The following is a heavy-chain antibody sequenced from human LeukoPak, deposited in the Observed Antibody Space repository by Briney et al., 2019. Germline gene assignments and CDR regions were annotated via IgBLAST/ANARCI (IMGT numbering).Heavy chain of an antibody. D-gene: IGHD6-13*01. Sequence: TETLSLTCTVSGGSISSYYWSWIRQPPGKGLEWIGYIYYSGSTSYNPSLKSRVTISVDTSKNQFSLKLSSVTAADTAVYYCARGAAAGTWRFDYWGQGTLVTVSS. J-gene: IGHJ4*02. CDR2: IYYSGST. V-gene: IGHV4-59*08. CDR3: ARGAAAGTWRFDY. CDR1: GGSISSYY.